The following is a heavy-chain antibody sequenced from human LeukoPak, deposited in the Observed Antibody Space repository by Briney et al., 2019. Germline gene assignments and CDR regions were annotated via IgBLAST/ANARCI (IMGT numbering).Heavy chain of an antibody. CDR3: AKKMGLGSCSGDSCYSADF. D-gene: IGHD2-15*01. J-gene: IGHJ4*02. Sequence: PGGSLRLSCAASGFTFSSYSMSWVRQAPGKGLEWVSSISSSSSYIYYADSVKGRFTISRDNSKNTLYLQMNSLRAEDTAVYYCAKKMGLGSCSGDSCYSADFWGQGTLVTVSS. V-gene: IGHV3-21*04. CDR2: ISSSSSYI. CDR1: GFTFSSYS.